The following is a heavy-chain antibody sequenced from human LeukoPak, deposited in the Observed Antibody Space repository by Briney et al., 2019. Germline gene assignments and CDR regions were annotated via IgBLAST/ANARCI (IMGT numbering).Heavy chain of an antibody. CDR3: TRTYSSSWFSMRAAYYYMDV. D-gene: IGHD6-13*01. Sequence: SETLSLTCTVSGGSISSYYWSWIRQPPGKGLEWIGYIYFRGGTSYNPSLKSRVTMSVDTSKNQFSLKLSSVTAADTAVYYCTRTYSSSWFSMRAAYYYMDVWGKGTTVIVSS. CDR1: GGSISSYY. V-gene: IGHV4-59*01. J-gene: IGHJ6*03. CDR2: IYFRGGT.